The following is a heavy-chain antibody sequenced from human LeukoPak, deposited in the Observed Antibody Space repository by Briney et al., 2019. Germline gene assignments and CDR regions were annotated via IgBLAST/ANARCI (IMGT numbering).Heavy chain of an antibody. CDR1: GFTFSTYS. Sequence: GGSLRLPCAASGFTFSTYSMNWVRQAPGKGLEWVSYISSSSSTIYYADSVKGRFTISRDNAKNSLYLQMNSLRAEDTAVYYCASRPTTMDAFDIWGQGTMVTVSS. CDR2: ISSSSSTI. V-gene: IGHV3-48*01. CDR3: ASRPTTMDAFDI. J-gene: IGHJ3*02. D-gene: IGHD5-18*01.